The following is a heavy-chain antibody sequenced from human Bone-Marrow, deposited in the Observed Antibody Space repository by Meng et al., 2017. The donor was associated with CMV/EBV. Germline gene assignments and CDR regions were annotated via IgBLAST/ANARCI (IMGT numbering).Heavy chain of an antibody. CDR3: ARDGGGYSSSYNNWFDP. V-gene: IGHV4-39*07. D-gene: IGHD6-13*01. CDR1: GGSISSSSYC. CDR2: IYYSGST. J-gene: IGHJ5*02. Sequence: GSLRLSCTVSGGSISSSSYCWGWIRQPPGKGLEWIGSIYYSGSTSYNPSLKSRVTISVDTSKNQFSLKLSSVTAADPAVYYCARDGGGYSSSYNNWFDPWGQGTLVTVSS.